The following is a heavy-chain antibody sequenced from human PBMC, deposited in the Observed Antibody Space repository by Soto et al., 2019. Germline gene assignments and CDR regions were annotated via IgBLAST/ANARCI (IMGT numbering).Heavy chain of an antibody. Sequence: ASVKVSCKASGYTFTSYPISWVRQAPGQGLEWMGWISTYNGNTNYAQKLQGRVTMSTDTSTSTAYMELRSLRSDDTAVYYCARSYYGSGSFDYWGQGTLVTVSS. CDR2: ISTYNGNT. D-gene: IGHD3-10*01. CDR1: GYTFTSYP. V-gene: IGHV1-18*01. CDR3: ARSYYGSGSFDY. J-gene: IGHJ4*02.